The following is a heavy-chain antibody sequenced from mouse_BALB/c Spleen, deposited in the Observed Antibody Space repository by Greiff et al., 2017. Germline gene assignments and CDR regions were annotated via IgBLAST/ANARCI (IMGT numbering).Heavy chain of an antibody. J-gene: IGHJ4*01. Sequence: QVQLKESGPGLVAPSQSLSITCTVSGFSLTSYGVHWVRQPPGKGLEWLGVIWAGGSTNYNSALMSRLSISKDNSKSQVFLKMNSLQTDDTAMYYCARGHYGYDGAMDYWGQGTSDTVSS. CDR2: IWAGGST. D-gene: IGHD2-2*01. CDR3: ARGHYGYDGAMDY. V-gene: IGHV2-9*02. CDR1: GFSLTSYG.